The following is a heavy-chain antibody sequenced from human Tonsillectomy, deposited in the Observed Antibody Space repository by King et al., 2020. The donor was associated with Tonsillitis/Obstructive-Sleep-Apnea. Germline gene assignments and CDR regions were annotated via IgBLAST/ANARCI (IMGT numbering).Heavy chain of an antibody. D-gene: IGHD2-2*01. CDR3: AGYHCSSTSCYLHYFDY. CDR2: IYYSGST. V-gene: IGHV4-39*01. Sequence: QLQESGPGLVKPSETLSLTCTVSGGSISSSSYYWGWIRQPPGKGLEWIGSIYYSGSTYYNPSLKSRVTISVDTSKNQFSLKLSSVTAADPAVYYCAGYHCSSTSCYLHYFDYWGQGTLVTVSS. CDR1: GGSISSSSYY. J-gene: IGHJ4*02.